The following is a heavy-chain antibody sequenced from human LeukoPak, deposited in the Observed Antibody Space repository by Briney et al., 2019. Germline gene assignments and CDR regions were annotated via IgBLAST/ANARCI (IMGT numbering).Heavy chain of an antibody. CDR3: ARSRTYGGYYYRSGYFDY. CDR2: INHSGST. Sequence: PSETLSLTCSVSGGSIRSTTYYWGWIRQPPGKGLEWIGEINHSGSTNYNPSLKSRVTISVDTSKNQFSLKLSSVTAADTAVYYCARSRTYGGYYYRSGYFDYWGQGTLVTVSS. CDR1: GGSIRSTTYY. V-gene: IGHV4-39*07. J-gene: IGHJ4*02. D-gene: IGHD3-22*01.